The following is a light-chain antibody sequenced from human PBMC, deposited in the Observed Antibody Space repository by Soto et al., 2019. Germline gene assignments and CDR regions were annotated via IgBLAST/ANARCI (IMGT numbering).Light chain of an antibody. J-gene: IGKJ2*01. CDR2: GAS. CDR3: QQYGSSPPST. V-gene: IGKV3-20*01. Sequence: EIGLTQSPGTLSLSPGERATLSCRASQSVSSSYLAWDQQKPGQAPRLLIYGASSRATGLPDRFSGSGSGPDFTLTISRLEPDDFAVYYCQQYGSSPPSTFGQGPKLEIK. CDR1: QSVSSSY.